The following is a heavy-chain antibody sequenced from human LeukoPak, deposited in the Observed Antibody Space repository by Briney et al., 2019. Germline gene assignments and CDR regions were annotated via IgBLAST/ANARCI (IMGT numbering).Heavy chain of an antibody. CDR3: ARDYYDSSGYYFARWFDP. CDR1: GYTFTGYY. J-gene: IGHJ5*02. Sequence: ASVTVSCKSSGYTFTGYYMHWVRQAPGQGLEWMGWINPNSGGTNYAQKFQGRVTMTRDTSISTAYMELSRLRSDDTAVYYCARDYYDSSGYYFARWFDPWGQGTLVTVSS. D-gene: IGHD3-22*01. CDR2: INPNSGGT. V-gene: IGHV1-2*02.